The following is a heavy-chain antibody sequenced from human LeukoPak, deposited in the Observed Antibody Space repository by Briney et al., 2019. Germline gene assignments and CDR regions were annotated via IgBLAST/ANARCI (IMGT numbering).Heavy chain of an antibody. V-gene: IGHV4-39*01. Sequence: SETLSLTCTVSGGSITSSSYYWGWIRQPPGKGLEWIGSVYYSGSTYYNPSLKSRVTISVDTSKNQFSLKFISVTAADTAVYYCARHWSVWGQGTMVTVSS. CDR2: VYYSGST. CDR3: ARHWSV. J-gene: IGHJ3*01. CDR1: GGSITSSSYY.